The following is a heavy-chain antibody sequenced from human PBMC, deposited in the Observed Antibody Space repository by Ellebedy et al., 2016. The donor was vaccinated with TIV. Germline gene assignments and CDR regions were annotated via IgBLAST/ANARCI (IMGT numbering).Heavy chain of an antibody. CDR2: IYYSGST. V-gene: IGHV4-39*07. CDR1: GGSISSSSYY. D-gene: IGHD2-21*02. Sequence: MPGGSLRLSCTVSGGSISSSSYYWGWIRQPPGKGLEWIGSIYYSGSTYYNSSLKSRVTISLDTSKNQFSLKLSSVTAADTAVYYCSRGVTDQNWGQGILVTVSS. CDR3: SRGVTDQN. J-gene: IGHJ4*02.